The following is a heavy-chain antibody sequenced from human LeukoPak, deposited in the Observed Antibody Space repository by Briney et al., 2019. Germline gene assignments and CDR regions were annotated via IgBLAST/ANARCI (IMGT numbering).Heavy chain of an antibody. CDR2: VYYSGST. D-gene: IGHD4-17*01. V-gene: IGHV4-59*01. CDR1: GGSIRSYY. J-gene: IGHJ4*02. CDR3: ARTGSTVTMLYPFDH. Sequence: SETLSLTCTVSGGSIRSYYWSWIRQPPGKGLEWIGYVYYSGSTNYNPSLKSRVSISVDTSKNQFSLKLSSVTAADTAVYYCARTGSTVTMLYPFDHWGQGTLVTVSS.